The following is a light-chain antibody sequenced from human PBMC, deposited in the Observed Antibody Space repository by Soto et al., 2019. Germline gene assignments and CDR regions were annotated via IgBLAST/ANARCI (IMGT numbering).Light chain of an antibody. V-gene: IGKV3-20*01. CDR3: QKYGSSPQT. Sequence: EIVLTQSPGTLSLSPGERATLSCRASQSVSSSYLAWFQQTPSQAPRLLIYGASSRATGIPDTFSGSGSGTDFTLTISRLEPEDFAVYYCQKYGSSPQTFGQGTKLEIK. CDR2: GAS. J-gene: IGKJ2*01. CDR1: QSVSSSY.